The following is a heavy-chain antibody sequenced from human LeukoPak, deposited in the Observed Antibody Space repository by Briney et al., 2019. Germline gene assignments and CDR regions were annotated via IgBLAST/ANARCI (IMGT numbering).Heavy chain of an antibody. CDR3: ARESSGYPDY. J-gene: IGHJ4*02. V-gene: IGHV3-30*03. D-gene: IGHD3-22*01. CDR1: GFTFSSYA. CDR2: ISYDGSNI. Sequence: GGSLRLSCAASGFTFSSYAMHWVRQGPGKGLEWVSVISYDGSNIYYPDSVKGRFTISRDNSKNTLYLQMNSLRAEDTAVYYCARESSGYPDYWGQGTLVTVSS.